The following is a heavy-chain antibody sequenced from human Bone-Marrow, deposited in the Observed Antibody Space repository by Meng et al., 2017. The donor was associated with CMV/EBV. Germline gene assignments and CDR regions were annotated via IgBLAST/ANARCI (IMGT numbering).Heavy chain of an antibody. V-gene: IGHV1-69*05. CDR3: ARTDSRFDP. CDR1: GYTFTSYG. J-gene: IGHJ5*02. CDR2: IIPIFGTA. Sequence: SVKVSCKASGYTFTSYGINWVRQAPGQGLEWMGGIIPIFGTANYAQKFQGRVTITTDESTSTAYMELSSLRSEDTAVYYCARTDSRFDPWGQGTLVTVSS. D-gene: IGHD3-22*01.